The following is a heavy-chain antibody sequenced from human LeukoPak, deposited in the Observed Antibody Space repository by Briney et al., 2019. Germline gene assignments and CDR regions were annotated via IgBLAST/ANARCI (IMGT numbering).Heavy chain of an antibody. CDR3: AKVVPSDNYPLEF. J-gene: IGHJ4*02. CDR1: GFSISNYP. Sequence: QYGGSLRLSCAASGFSISNYPMSWVRQPQGRGLELVAGISESGDRRMYAAYVKGRVTISRDNSDNILSLQMNALRADDTAVYYCAKVVPSDNYPLEFWGQGTLVTVSS. V-gene: IGHV3-23*01. D-gene: IGHD1-1*01. CDR2: ISESGDRR.